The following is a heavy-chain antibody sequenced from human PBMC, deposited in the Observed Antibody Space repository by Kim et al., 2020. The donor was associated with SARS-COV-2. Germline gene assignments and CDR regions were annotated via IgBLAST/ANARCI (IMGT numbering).Heavy chain of an antibody. CDR2: IYYSGST. V-gene: IGHV4-39*01. CDR3: ASTRYGGNSVDY. D-gene: IGHD4-17*01. J-gene: IGHJ4*02. CDR1: GGSISSSSYY. Sequence: SETLSLTCTVSGGSISSSSYYWGWIRQPPGKGLEWIGSIYYSGSTYYNPSLKSRVTISVDTSKNQFSLKLSSVTAADTAVYYCASTRYGGNSVDYWGQGTLVTVSS.